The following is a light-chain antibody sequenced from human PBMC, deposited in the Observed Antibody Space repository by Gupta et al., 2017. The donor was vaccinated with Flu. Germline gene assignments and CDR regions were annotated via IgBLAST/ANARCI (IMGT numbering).Light chain of an antibody. CDR1: QSVLYSSNNKNY. Sequence: DIVMTQSPDSLAVSLGERATINCKSSQSVLYSSNNKNYLAWYQQKPGQPPKLLIYWASTLESGVPDRFSGSGSGTDFTLTITSLQAEDVAVYYCQQYHSAPWTFGQGTKVEIK. CDR3: QQYHSAPWT. J-gene: IGKJ1*01. CDR2: WAS. V-gene: IGKV4-1*01.